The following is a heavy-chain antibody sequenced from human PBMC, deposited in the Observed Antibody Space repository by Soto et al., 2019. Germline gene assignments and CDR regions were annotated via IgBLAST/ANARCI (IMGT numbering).Heavy chain of an antibody. Sequence: ASVKVSCKASGYTFTGYYMHWVRQAPGQGLEWMGWINPNSGDTNYGQKFQGRVTMTRDTSISTAYMELSRLRSDDTAVYYCARSVSSIAARPDYWGQGTLVTVSS. D-gene: IGHD6-6*01. CDR1: GYTFTGYY. J-gene: IGHJ4*02. CDR3: ARSVSSIAARPDY. CDR2: INPNSGDT. V-gene: IGHV1-2*02.